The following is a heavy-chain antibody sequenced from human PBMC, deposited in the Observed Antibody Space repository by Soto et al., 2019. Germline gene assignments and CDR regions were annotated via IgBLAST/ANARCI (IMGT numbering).Heavy chain of an antibody. D-gene: IGHD6-19*01. Sequence: EVQLLESGGGLVQPGGSLRLSCAASGFTFSSYAMSWVRQAPGKGLEWVSAISGSGDTTYYADSVKGRFTISRDNSKNTLFLQMNSLRAEDTAVYYCAKDGSGWYISTEGDFYGMDVWGQGTTVTVSS. CDR1: GFTFSSYA. CDR3: AKDGSGWYISTEGDFYGMDV. J-gene: IGHJ6*02. V-gene: IGHV3-23*01. CDR2: ISGSGDTT.